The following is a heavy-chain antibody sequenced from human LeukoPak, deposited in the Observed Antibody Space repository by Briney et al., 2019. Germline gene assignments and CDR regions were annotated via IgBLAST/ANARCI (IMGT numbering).Heavy chain of an antibody. J-gene: IGHJ4*02. Sequence: GGSLRLSCAASGFTFSKYWMLWVRHAPGKGLESVSRINTDGTVTTYADSVKGRFTVSRDNADGTMFLQMNSVRDEDTAVYYCATKQWLAPPPDSWGQGTPVTVSS. CDR2: INTDGTVT. CDR1: GFTFSKYW. D-gene: IGHD6-19*01. V-gene: IGHV3-74*01. CDR3: ATKQWLAPPPDS.